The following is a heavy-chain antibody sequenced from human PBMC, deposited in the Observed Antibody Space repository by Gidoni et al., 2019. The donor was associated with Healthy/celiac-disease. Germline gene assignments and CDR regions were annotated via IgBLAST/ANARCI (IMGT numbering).Heavy chain of an antibody. J-gene: IGHJ4*02. Sequence: SIYYSGSTYYNPSLKSRVTISVDTSKNQFSLKLSSVTAADTAVYYCARRSDYYDSSGYYYFDYWGQGTLVTVSS. CDR3: ARRSDYYDSSGYYYFDY. CDR2: IYYSGST. D-gene: IGHD3-22*01. V-gene: IGHV4-39*01.